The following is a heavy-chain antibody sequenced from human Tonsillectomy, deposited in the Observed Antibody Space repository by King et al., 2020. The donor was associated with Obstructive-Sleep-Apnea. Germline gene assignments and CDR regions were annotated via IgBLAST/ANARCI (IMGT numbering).Heavy chain of an antibody. V-gene: IGHV3-48*04. CDR2: KSSSTSTI. J-gene: IGHJ3*01. CDR1: GITFSSYS. CDR3: ATGGPDAFDF. D-gene: IGHD3-16*01. Sequence: QLVQSGGGLVQPGGSLRLSCAASGITFSSYSMNWGRQAPGKGLEWVSYKSSSTSTIYYADSGKGRFTISRDNAKNSLYLQMNSLRAEDTAVYYCATGGPDAFDFWGRGTMVTVSS.